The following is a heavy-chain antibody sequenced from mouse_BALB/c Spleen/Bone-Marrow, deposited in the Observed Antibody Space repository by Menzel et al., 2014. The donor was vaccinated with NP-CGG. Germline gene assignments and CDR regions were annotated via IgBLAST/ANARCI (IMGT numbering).Heavy chain of an antibody. Sequence: EVQLQESGPDLVKPGASVKISCKASGYSFTGYYMHWVKQSHGNSLEWIGRVDPNNGGTSYNQKFKGRAIFTVDKSSSTAYMELRSLTSEDSAVYFCARPIYDGYSAAMEYWGHGTSVTVSS. J-gene: IGHJ4*01. V-gene: IGHV1-31*01. D-gene: IGHD2-3*01. CDR2: VDPNNGGT. CDR3: ARPIYDGYSAAMEY. CDR1: GYSFTGYY.